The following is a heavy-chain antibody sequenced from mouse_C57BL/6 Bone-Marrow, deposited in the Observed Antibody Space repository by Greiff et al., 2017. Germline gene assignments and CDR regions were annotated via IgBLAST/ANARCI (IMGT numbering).Heavy chain of an antibody. CDR2: IYPGDGDT. D-gene: IGHD2-3*01. V-gene: IGHV1-82*01. CDR1: GYAFSSSW. CDR3: ARYYDGYYFDV. J-gene: IGHJ1*01. Sequence: VQLQQSGPELVKPGASVKISCKASGYAFSSSWMNWVKQRPGKGLEWIGRIYPGDGDTNYNGNFKGKATLTADKSSSTAYMQLSSLTSEDSAVYFCARYYDGYYFDVWGPGTTVTVSS.